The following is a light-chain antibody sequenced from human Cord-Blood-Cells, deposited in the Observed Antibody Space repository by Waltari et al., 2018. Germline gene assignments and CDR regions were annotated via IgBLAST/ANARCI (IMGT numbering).Light chain of an antibody. V-gene: IGLV2-14*01. CDR2: DVS. CDR1: SSDVGGYNY. CDR3: SSYTSSSTWV. Sequence: QSALTQPASVSGSPGQSITISCTGTSSDVGGYNYVFWYQQHPGNAPKLMIYDVSKRPSGVSNRFSGSKSGNTASLTISGLQAEDEADYYCSSYTSSSTWVFGGGTKLTVL. J-gene: IGLJ3*02.